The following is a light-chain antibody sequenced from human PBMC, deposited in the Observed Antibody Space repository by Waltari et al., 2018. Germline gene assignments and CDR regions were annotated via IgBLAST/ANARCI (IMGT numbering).Light chain of an antibody. Sequence: QSALTQPASVSGSPGQSITISCTGTTGDIGSYNYVSWYQHHPGKAPKLLIYDVTKRPSGLATRFSGSKSGNSASLTISVLQADDEADYYCSSYTSRQTLELFGGGTKLTVL. CDR1: TGDIGSYNY. CDR3: SSYTSRQTLEL. J-gene: IGLJ2*01. V-gene: IGLV2-14*03. CDR2: DVT.